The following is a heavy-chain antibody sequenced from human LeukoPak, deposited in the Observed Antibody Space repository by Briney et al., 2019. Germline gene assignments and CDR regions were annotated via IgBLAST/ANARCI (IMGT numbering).Heavy chain of an antibody. CDR2: IYSGGST. J-gene: IGHJ3*02. D-gene: IGHD5-12*01. CDR1: GFTVSRSY. CDR3: ARDLFWATNDAFDI. Sequence: GGSLRLSCAASGFTVSRSYMSWVRQAPGKGLEWVSVIYSGGSTYYADSVKGRFTISRDNSKNTLSLQMNSLRAEDTAVYYCARDLFWATNDAFDIWSQGTMVTVSS. V-gene: IGHV3-66*01.